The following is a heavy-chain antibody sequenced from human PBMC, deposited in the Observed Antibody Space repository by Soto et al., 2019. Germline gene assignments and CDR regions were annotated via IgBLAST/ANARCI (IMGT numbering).Heavy chain of an antibody. D-gene: IGHD1-1*01. CDR2: VQMSGTT. CDR3: AKDRSTMRWFDP. Sequence: SETLSLTCAVSGASVRSLQLGWSRQAAGKGRGWIGRVQMSGTTNYNPSLKTRVTMSLDTSKNEVSLRMTSVTAADTAVYFCAKDRSTMRWFDPWGQGILVTVSS. J-gene: IGHJ5*02. V-gene: IGHV4-4*07. CDR1: GASVRSLQ.